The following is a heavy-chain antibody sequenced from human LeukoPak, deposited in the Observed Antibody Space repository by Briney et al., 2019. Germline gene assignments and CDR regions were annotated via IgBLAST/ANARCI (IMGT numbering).Heavy chain of an antibody. Sequence: GRSLRLSCAASGFTFSSYGMHWVRQAPGKGREGVAVISYDGSNKYYADSVKGRFTISRDNSKNTLYLQMNSLRAEDTAVYYCAKDLNIVVVPAAGFDYWGQGTLVTVSS. CDR3: AKDLNIVVVPAAGFDY. CDR2: ISYDGSNK. J-gene: IGHJ4*02. CDR1: GFTFSSYG. V-gene: IGHV3-30*18. D-gene: IGHD2-2*01.